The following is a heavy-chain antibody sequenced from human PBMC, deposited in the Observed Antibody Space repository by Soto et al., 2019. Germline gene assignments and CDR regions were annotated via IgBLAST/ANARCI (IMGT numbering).Heavy chain of an antibody. V-gene: IGHV3-30*18. CDR1: GFSFFNYG. CDR2: VTYDSSEK. Sequence: QVHVVESGGGVVQPGTSLRLSCTASGFSFFNYGFAWIRQAPGKGLEWVAVVTYDSSEKYYADSVKGRFTISRDNSKNTGYPKMDSLQHNDSALYYCGKAGGSELRYFDWPEVGVWGQGTLVTVSS. CDR3: GKAGGSELRYFDWPEVGV. J-gene: IGHJ4*02. D-gene: IGHD3-9*01.